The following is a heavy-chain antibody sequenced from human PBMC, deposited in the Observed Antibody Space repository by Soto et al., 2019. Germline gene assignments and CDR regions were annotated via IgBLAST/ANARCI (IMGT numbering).Heavy chain of an antibody. CDR3: AREYESSPTD. Sequence: SETLSLTCTVSGGSISTSSYHWAWIRQPPGKGLEWIASIYYSGSTYYNPSLKSRATISVDTSKNQFSLKLTSVTAADTAVYYCAREYESSPTDWGQGTLVTVSS. J-gene: IGHJ4*02. CDR2: IYYSGST. D-gene: IGHD6-13*01. CDR1: GGSISTSSYH. V-gene: IGHV4-39*02.